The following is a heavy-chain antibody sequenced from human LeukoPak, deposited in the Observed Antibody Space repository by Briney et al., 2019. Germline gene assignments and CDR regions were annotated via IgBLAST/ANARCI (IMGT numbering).Heavy chain of an antibody. V-gene: IGHV4-4*02. Sequence: SETLSLTCGVSGGSISGTNWWSWVRQPPGQGLEWIGEISLAGQTNYNPSLKSRVTISVDTSKNQFSLKLSSVTAADTAVYYCARQYYYDSSGYYSSSFDYWGQGTLVTVSS. J-gene: IGHJ4*02. CDR2: ISLAGQT. D-gene: IGHD3-22*01. CDR3: ARQYYYDSSGYYSSSFDY. CDR1: GGSISGTNW.